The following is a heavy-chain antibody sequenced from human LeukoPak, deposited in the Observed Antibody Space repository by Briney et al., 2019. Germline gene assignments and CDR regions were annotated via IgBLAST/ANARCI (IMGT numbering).Heavy chain of an antibody. CDR2: ISWISGSI. J-gene: IGHJ4*02. CDR1: GFTFDVYA. Sequence: PGGSLRLSCAASGFTFDVYAMRWVRQAPGTGLEWGSGISWISGSIGYADSVQGRFTISRDNAKNSLYLQMNSLRAEDTALYYCAKAQITMVRGVPLDWGQGPLVTVSS. D-gene: IGHD3-10*01. CDR3: AKAQITMVRGVPLD. V-gene: IGHV3-9*01.